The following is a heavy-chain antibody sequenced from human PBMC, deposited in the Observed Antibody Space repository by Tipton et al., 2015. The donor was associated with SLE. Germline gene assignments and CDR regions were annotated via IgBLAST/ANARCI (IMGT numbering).Heavy chain of an antibody. V-gene: IGHV4-38-2*01. CDR1: GYSITSDYS. D-gene: IGHD2-15*01. Sequence: TLSLTCAVSGYSITSDYSWAWVRQPPGKGLEWIGNIFHTGTTYSTPSLKSRITISVDTSNNQFSLRLRSVTAADTAVYFCARATGGSAADAFHICGQGTMVTVSS. CDR2: IFHTGTT. CDR3: ARATGGSAADAFHI. J-gene: IGHJ3*02.